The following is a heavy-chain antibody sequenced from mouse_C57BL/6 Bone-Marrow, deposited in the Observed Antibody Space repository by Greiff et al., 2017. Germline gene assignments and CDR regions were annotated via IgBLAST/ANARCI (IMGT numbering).Heavy chain of an antibody. Sequence: VQLQQSGAELVKPGASVKLSCTASGFNIKDDYMHWVKQRPEQGLEWIGRIYPGDGDTKYDSKFQGKATITADTSSNTAYLHLSSLTSEDTAVYYCGGRGCDIGWGQGTTLTVSS. V-gene: IGHV14-4*01. J-gene: IGHJ2*01. CDR2: IYPGDGDT. CDR3: GGRGCDIG. D-gene: IGHD2-14*01. CDR1: GFNIKDDY.